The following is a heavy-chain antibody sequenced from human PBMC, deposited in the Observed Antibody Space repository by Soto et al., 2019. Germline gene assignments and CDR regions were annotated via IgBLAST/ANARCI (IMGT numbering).Heavy chain of an antibody. Sequence: GESLKISCKGSGYSFTSYWIGWVRQMPGKGLEWMGIIYPGDSDTRYSPSFQGQVTISADKSISTAYLQWSSLKASDTAMYYCARLIEQWLVMAQAFDIWGQGTMVTVSS. CDR2: IYPGDSDT. V-gene: IGHV5-51*01. CDR1: GYSFTSYW. J-gene: IGHJ3*02. D-gene: IGHD6-19*01. CDR3: ARLIEQWLVMAQAFDI.